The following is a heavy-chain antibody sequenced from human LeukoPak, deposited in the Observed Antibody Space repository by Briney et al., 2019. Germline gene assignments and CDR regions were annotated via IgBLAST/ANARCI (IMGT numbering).Heavy chain of an antibody. V-gene: IGHV3-15*01. CDR3: TTDLPP. Sequence: GGSLRLSCAASGFTFSNVWMAWVRQAPGKGLESVGRIRSKIDGGTTDYAAPVKGRFTISRDDSKNTLYLQMNSLKIEDTAVYYCTTDLPPWGQGTLVTVSS. J-gene: IGHJ5*02. CDR2: IRSKIDGGTT. CDR1: GFTFSNVW.